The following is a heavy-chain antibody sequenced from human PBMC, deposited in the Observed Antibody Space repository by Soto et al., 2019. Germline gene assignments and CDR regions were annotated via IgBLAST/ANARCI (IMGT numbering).Heavy chain of an antibody. CDR3: ARGPAYIDGWRTFDL. CDR1: DDSFRGAEHS. Sequence: PETLSLTCTVSDDSFRGAEHSWSWIRQPLGKGPEWIGYTYYNGDTKYNPALRSRITMSEDTSKNQFSLTLSSVTAADTAVYFCARGPAYIDGWRTFDLWGRGILVTVSS. D-gene: IGHD6-19*01. CDR2: TYYNGDT. V-gene: IGHV4-61*08. J-gene: IGHJ4*02.